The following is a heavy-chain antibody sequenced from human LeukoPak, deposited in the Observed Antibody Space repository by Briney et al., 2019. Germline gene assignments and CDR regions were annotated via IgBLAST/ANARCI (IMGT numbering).Heavy chain of an antibody. V-gene: IGHV3-23*01. D-gene: IGHD3-3*01. J-gene: IGHJ4*02. CDR1: GLTFSSYA. Sequence: GGSLRLSCAASGLTFSSYAMSWVRQAPGKGLEWVSAISGSSGHTYYADSVKGRFTISRDNSKDTLYLQMNSLRAEDTAVYYCAKVGFSEMEWLLYSDHWGQGTLVTVSP. CDR2: ISGSSGHT. CDR3: AKVGFSEMEWLLYSDH.